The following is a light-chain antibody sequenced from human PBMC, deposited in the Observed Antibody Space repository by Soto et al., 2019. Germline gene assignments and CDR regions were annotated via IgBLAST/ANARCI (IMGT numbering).Light chain of an antibody. Sequence: QSALTQPASVSGSPGQSITISCTGTTNDVGGYNYVSWYQQHPGKAPKLLIFEVSSRPSGVSNRFSGSKSGNTASLTISALQAEDEADYFCNSYTSSTSRPYVFGT. J-gene: IGLJ1*01. CDR1: TNDVGGYNY. CDR2: EVS. CDR3: NSYTSSTSRPYV. V-gene: IGLV2-14*01.